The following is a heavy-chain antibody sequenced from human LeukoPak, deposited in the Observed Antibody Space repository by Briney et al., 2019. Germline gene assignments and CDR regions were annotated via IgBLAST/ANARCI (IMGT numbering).Heavy chain of an antibody. V-gene: IGHV3-48*03. CDR2: ISSSGSTI. J-gene: IGHJ4*02. Sequence: PGGSLRLSCAASGFTFSSYEMNWVRQAPGKGLECVSYISSSGSTIYYADSVKGRFTISRDNAKNSLYLQMNSLRAEDTAVYYCAKHARLAAAGTEHYFDFWGQGSLVTVSS. D-gene: IGHD6-13*01. CDR3: AKHARLAAAGTEHYFDF. CDR1: GFTFSSYE.